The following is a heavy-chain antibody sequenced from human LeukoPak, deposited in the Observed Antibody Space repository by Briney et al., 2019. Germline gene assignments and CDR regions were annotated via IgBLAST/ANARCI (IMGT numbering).Heavy chain of an antibody. CDR3: TRDSSSWYTESSDY. CDR2: IRSKAYGGTT. V-gene: IGHV3-49*04. Sequence: GGSLRLSCTASGFTFGDYAMSWVRQAPGEGLEWVGFIRSKAYGGTTEYAASVKGRFTISRDDSKSIAYLQMNSLKTEDTAVYYCTRDSSSWYTESSDYWGQGTLVTVSS. CDR1: GFTFGDYA. J-gene: IGHJ4*02. D-gene: IGHD6-13*01.